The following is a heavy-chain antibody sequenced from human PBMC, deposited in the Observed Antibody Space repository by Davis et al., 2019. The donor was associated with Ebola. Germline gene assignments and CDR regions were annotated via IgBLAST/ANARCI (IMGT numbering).Heavy chain of an antibody. CDR1: GFTFSSYG. CDR2: ILYDGSNK. J-gene: IGHJ4*02. Sequence: GESLKISCAASGFTFSSYGMHWVRQAPGKGLEWVAVILYDGSNKYYADSVKGRFTISRDNSKNTLYLQMNSLRAEDTAVYYCAKGAALDYWGQGTLVTVSS. D-gene: IGHD6-25*01. V-gene: IGHV3-30*18. CDR3: AKGAALDY.